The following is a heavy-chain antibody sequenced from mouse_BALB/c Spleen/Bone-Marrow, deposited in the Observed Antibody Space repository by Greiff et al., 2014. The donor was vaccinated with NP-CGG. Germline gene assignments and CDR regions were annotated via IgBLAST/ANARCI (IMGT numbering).Heavy chain of an antibody. D-gene: IGHD2-4*01. V-gene: IGHV5-6*01. CDR1: GFTFSSYG. CDR2: ISSGGSYT. J-gene: IGHJ2*01. Sequence: VQLQQSGGDLVKPGGSLKLSCAASGFTFSSYGRSWVRQTPDKRLEWVATISSGGSYTYYPDSVKGRFTISRDNAKNTLYLQKSSLKSEDTAMYYCARQTYYDYDGYFDYWGQGTTLTVSS. CDR3: ARQTYYDYDGYFDY.